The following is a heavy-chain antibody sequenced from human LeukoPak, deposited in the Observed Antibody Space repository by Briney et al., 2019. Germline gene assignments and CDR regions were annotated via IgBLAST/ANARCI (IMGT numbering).Heavy chain of an antibody. CDR2: IYYSGST. V-gene: IGHV4-39*02. Sequence: SETLSLTCTVSGGSISSSSYYWGWIRQPPGKGLEWIGSIYYSGSTYYNPSLKSRVTISVDTSKNQFSLKLSSVTAADTAVYYCARDGDSSSWTHFDYWGQGTLVTVSS. D-gene: IGHD6-13*01. CDR3: ARDGDSSSWTHFDY. J-gene: IGHJ4*02. CDR1: GGSISSSSYY.